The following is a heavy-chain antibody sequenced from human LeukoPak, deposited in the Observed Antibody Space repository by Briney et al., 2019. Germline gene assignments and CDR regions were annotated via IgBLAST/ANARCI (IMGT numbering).Heavy chain of an antibody. CDR3: ATIKRGSIFGYFDF. CDR1: GVPISSHY. Sequence: SETLSLTCTVSGVPISSHYWSWIRQPPGKGLEWIAYLFDSVNTKDNPSLQSRLTLSADTSKNQFSLRLSSVTAADTAVYYCATIKRGSIFGYFDFWGQGIKVTVSS. D-gene: IGHD5-18*01. J-gene: IGHJ4*02. V-gene: IGHV4-59*11. CDR2: LFDSVNT.